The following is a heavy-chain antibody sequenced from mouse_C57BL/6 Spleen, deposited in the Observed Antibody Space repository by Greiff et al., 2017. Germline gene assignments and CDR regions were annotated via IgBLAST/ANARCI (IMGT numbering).Heavy chain of an antibody. Sequence: VKLMESGAELVKPGASVKLSCTASGYTFTEYTIHWVKQRSGQGLEWIGWFYPGSGSIKYNEKFKDKATLTADKSSSTVYMELSRLTSEDSAVYFCARHSYYYGSPYAMDYWGQGTSVTVSS. V-gene: IGHV1-62-2*01. CDR1: GYTFTEYT. CDR3: ARHSYYYGSPYAMDY. J-gene: IGHJ4*01. CDR2: FYPGSGSI. D-gene: IGHD1-1*01.